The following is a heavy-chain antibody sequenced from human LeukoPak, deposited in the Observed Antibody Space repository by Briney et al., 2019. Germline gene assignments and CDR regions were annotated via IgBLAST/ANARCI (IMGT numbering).Heavy chain of an antibody. V-gene: IGHV3-53*01. J-gene: IGHJ4*02. D-gene: IGHD3-9*01. Sequence: GGSLRLSWTVSGFSVSAIYLSWVRQVAGKGLQWGSGIYSAGTSFHAESLEGRFTVSRDFSKNILYLQMNSLRAEDTGVYYCAMTDDILIASSYWGQGTSVTVSS. CDR1: GFSVSAIY. CDR3: AMTDDILIASSY. CDR2: IYSAGTS.